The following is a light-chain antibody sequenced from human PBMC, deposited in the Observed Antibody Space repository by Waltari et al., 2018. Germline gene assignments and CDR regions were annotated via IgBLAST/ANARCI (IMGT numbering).Light chain of an antibody. CDR3: QTWITGIYAV. Sequence: QPVLTQSPSASGSLGASVKLTCSLSSGHSNYAIAWHPHRQGKAPHFLLRLNSDGSHTKGDGIPDRFSGSSSGTERYLSISNLQSEDEADYYCQTWITGIYAVFGGGTRLTVL. V-gene: IGLV4-69*01. J-gene: IGLJ7*01. CDR1: SGHSNYA. CDR2: LNSDGSH.